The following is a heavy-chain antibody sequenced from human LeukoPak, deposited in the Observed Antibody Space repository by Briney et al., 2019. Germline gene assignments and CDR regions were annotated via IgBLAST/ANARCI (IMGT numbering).Heavy chain of an antibody. V-gene: IGHV3-48*03. D-gene: IGHD3-10*01. CDR2: ISSSGSTI. Sequence: GGSLRLSCAASGFTFSTYEMNWVRQAPGKGLEWVSYISSSGSTIYYADSVKGRFTISRDNAKNSLYLQMNSLRAEDTAVYYCARDGHLPRGYYGMDVWGQGTTVTVSS. CDR1: GFTFSTYE. CDR3: ARDGHLPRGYYGMDV. J-gene: IGHJ6*02.